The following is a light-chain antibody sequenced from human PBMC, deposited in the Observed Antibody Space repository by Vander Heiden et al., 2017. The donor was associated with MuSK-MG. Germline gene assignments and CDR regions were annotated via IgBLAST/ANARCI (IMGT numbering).Light chain of an antibody. CDR2: CAS. V-gene: IGKV3-20*01. J-gene: IGKJ5*01. CDR3: QQYGSSPSIT. Sequence: EIVLTQSPGTLSLSPGERATLSCRASQRVSSSYLAWYQQKPGQAPRLLIYCASSKATGIPDRVSGSGSGTDFTLTISRLEPEDFAVYYCQQYGSSPSITFGQGTRLEIK. CDR1: QRVSSSY.